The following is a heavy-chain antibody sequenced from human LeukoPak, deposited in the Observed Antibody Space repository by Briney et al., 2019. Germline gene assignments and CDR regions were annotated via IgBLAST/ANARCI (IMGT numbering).Heavy chain of an antibody. V-gene: IGHV4-34*01. CDR1: GGSFSDYY. Sequence: SETLSLTCAVYGGSFSDYYWSWIRQPPGKGLEWIGEINHSGSTSYNPSLKSRVTISVDTSKNQFSLKLSSVTAADTAVYYCARDLGSGWYATYDYWGQGTLVTVSS. CDR2: INHSGST. D-gene: IGHD6-19*01. J-gene: IGHJ4*02. CDR3: ARDLGSGWYATYDY.